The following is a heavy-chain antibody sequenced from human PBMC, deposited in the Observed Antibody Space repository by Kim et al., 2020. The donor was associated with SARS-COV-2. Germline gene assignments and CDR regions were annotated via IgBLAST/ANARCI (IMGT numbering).Heavy chain of an antibody. D-gene: IGHD6-13*01. Sequence: SETLSLTCTVSGGSISSYYWSWIRQPPGKGLEWIGYIYYSGSTNYNPSLKSRVTISVDTSKNQFSLKLSSVTAADTAVYYCARGADSSPYYYYYGMDVWGQGTTVTVSS. V-gene: IGHV4-59*01. CDR2: IYYSGST. J-gene: IGHJ6*02. CDR1: GGSISSYY. CDR3: ARGADSSPYYYYYGMDV.